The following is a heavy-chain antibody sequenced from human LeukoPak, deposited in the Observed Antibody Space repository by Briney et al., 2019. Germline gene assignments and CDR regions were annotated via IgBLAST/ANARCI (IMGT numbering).Heavy chain of an antibody. D-gene: IGHD1-1*01. V-gene: IGHV4-34*01. CDR2: INRNGTT. J-gene: IGHJ3*01. CDR1: GGSFSGYY. CDR3: ARGRFGNPLQLQPRRPFDL. Sequence: SETLSLTCAVYGGSFSGYYWSWIRQTPGKGLEWIGEINRNGTTNYNPSLKSRVAISVDTSKNQFSLKLRSVTAADTAVFYCARGRFGNPLQLQPRRPFDLWGQGTMVTISS.